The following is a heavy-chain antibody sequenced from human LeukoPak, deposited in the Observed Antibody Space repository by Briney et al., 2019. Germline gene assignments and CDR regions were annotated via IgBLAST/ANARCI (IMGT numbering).Heavy chain of an antibody. Sequence: GSLRLSCAASGFTFSGSAMHWVRQASGKGLEWVGRIRSKANSYATAYAASVNGRFSSPSDDSNNTAYLQMNSLKTEDTAVYYCTQSPSGASSEHWGQGTLVTVSS. D-gene: IGHD3-10*01. V-gene: IGHV3-73*01. CDR3: TQSPSGASSEH. J-gene: IGHJ1*01. CDR2: IRSKANSYAT. CDR1: GFTFSGSA.